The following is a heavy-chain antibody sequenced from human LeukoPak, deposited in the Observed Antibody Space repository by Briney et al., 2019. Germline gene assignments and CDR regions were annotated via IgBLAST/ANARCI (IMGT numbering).Heavy chain of an antibody. CDR1: GFTFSSYG. V-gene: IGHV3-30*03. D-gene: IGHD2-8*01. CDR3: AGYAEYAGSKPCY. J-gene: IGHJ4*02. CDR2: LSYDGNYK. Sequence: PGGSLRLSCAASGFTFSSYGMHWVRQAPGKGLEWVAVLSYDGNYKYYADSVKGRFAISRDNSEITLYLQMNSLRAEDTAVYYYAGYAEYAGSKPCYWGQGSLVTVSA.